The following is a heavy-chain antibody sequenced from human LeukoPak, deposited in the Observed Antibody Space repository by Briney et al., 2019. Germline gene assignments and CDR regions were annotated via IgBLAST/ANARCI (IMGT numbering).Heavy chain of an antibody. D-gene: IGHD3-10*01. CDR2: IKQDGSEE. J-gene: IGHJ4*02. V-gene: IGHV3-7*04. CDR1: GFTFSNYY. Sequence: SGGSLRLSCAASGFTFSNYYMTWVRQAPGKGLEWVANIKQDGSEEYYVDSVRGRFTISRDSAKNSLYLQMNSLRAEDTAVYYCARDAGYGDLDYWGQGTLVTVSS. CDR3: ARDAGYGDLDY.